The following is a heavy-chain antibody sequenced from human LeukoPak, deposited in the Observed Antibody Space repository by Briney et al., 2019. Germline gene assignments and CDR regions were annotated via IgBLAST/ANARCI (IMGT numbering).Heavy chain of an antibody. CDR3: AREAFQYYYDSSGYYG. CDR2: INPNSGGT. J-gene: IGHJ4*02. CDR1: GYTFTGYY. V-gene: IGHV1-2*02. Sequence: ASVKVSCKASGYTFTGYYMHWVRQAPGQGLEWMGWINPNSGGTKYAQKFQGRVTMTRDTSISTAYMELSRLRSDDTAVYYCAREAFQYYYDSSGYYGWGQGTLVTVSS. D-gene: IGHD3-22*01.